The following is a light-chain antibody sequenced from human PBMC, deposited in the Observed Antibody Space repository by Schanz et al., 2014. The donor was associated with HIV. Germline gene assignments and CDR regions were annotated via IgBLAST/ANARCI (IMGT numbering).Light chain of an antibody. CDR2: EVS. CDR1: SSDVGGYKY. Sequence: QSVLTQPASVSGSPGQSITISCTGTSSDVGGYKYVSWYQQHPGKAPKLMIFEVSSRPSGVSNRFSGSKSGNTASLTISGLQAEDEADYYCCSYTSSSTGVFGGGTKLTVL. V-gene: IGLV2-14*03. CDR3: CSYTSSSTGV. J-gene: IGLJ3*02.